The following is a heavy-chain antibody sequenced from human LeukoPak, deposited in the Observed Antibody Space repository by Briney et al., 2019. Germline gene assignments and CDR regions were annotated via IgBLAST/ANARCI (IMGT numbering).Heavy chain of an antibody. Sequence: SETLSLTCSVSGASMSYEYWSWIRQPAGKGLEWIGRIFTDGDTNYNPSLTSRVTMSGDTSKNQFSLKVTSVTAADTAVYYCARARGQYDSSGWAFDSWGHGTLVTVSS. J-gene: IGHJ4*01. D-gene: IGHD3-22*01. CDR3: ARARGQYDSSGWAFDS. CDR1: GASMSYEY. V-gene: IGHV4-4*07. CDR2: IFTDGDT.